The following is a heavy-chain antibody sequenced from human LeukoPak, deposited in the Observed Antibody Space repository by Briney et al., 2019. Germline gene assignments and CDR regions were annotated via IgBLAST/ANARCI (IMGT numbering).Heavy chain of an antibody. CDR3: AAYGGSNRGSFDY. Sequence: QPGGSLRLSCAASGFTFSSYSMGWVRQAPGKGLEWVSLISGSGTMFYADSVTGRFTISRDNAKNSLYLQMNSLRDEDTAVYYCAAYGGSNRGSFDYWGQGTLVTVSS. D-gene: IGHD4-23*01. V-gene: IGHV3-48*02. CDR2: ISGSGTM. J-gene: IGHJ4*02. CDR1: GFTFSSYS.